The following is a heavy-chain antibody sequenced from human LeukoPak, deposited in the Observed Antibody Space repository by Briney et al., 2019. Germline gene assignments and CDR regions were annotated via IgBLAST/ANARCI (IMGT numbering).Heavy chain of an antibody. J-gene: IGHJ4*02. CDR1: GGSISSSY. D-gene: IGHD3-10*01. V-gene: IGHV4-59*01. CDR2: IYYSGST. Sequence: SETLSLTSTVSGGSISSSYWSWIRQPPGKGLEWIGYIYYSGSTNYNPSLKSRVTISVDTSKNQFSLKLSSVTAADTAVYYCARTSTYYYASGMPPKVIYFDYWGQGTLVTVSS. CDR3: ARTSTYYYASGMPPKVIYFDY.